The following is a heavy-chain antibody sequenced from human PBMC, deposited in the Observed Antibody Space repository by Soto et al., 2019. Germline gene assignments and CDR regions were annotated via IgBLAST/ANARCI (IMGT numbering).Heavy chain of an antibody. D-gene: IGHD2-15*01. CDR1: GFTLNIYG. J-gene: IGHJ4*02. V-gene: IGHV3-33*01. CDR2: IWYDGLRQ. CDR3: ARESTPPFFDS. Sequence: GWSLRLSCVGSGFTLNIYGVHWVRQAPGKGLEWVGLIWYDGLRQTYADSVRGRFTISRDSSTNTIYLQMNSLRAEDTANYFCARESTPPFFDSWGQGTPVTVSS.